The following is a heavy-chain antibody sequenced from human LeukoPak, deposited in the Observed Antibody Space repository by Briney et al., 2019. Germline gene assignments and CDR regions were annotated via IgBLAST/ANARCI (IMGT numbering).Heavy chain of an antibody. CDR3: ARELSGSLDY. V-gene: IGHV3-30-3*01. CDR1: GFTFSSYA. J-gene: IGHJ4*02. D-gene: IGHD1-26*01. Sequence: PGGSLRLSCAASGFTFSSYAMHWVRQAPGKGLEWVAIISYDGTKKCYADSVKGRFTISRDNSKNTLYLQMNSLRPEDTAMYYCARELSGSLDYWGQGTLVTVSS. CDR2: ISYDGTKK.